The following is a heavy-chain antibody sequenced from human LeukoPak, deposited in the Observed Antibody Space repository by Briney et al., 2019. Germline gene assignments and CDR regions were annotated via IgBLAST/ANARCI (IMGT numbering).Heavy chain of an antibody. CDR2: IYYSGST. J-gene: IGHJ4*02. D-gene: IGHD3-22*01. V-gene: IGHV4-39*07. Sequence: SETLSLTCTVSGGSISSSSYYWGWIRQPPGKGLEWIGSIYYSGSTYYNPSLKSRLTISVDTSKNQFSLKLSSVTAADTAVYYCARLPRRYYYDSSGYPNWGQGTLVTVSS. CDR1: GGSISSSSYY. CDR3: ARLPRRYYYDSSGYPN.